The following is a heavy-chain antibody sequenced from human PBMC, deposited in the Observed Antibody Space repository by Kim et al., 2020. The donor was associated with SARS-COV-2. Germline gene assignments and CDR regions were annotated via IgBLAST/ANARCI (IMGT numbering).Heavy chain of an antibody. Sequence: GGSLRLSCAASGFTFSSYAMHWVRQAPGKGLEWVAVISYDGSNKYYADSVKGRFTISRDNSKNTLYLQMNSLRAEDTAVYYCAREGLPGLAVARFDYWGQGTLVTVSS. D-gene: IGHD6-19*01. CDR1: GFTFSSYA. CDR3: AREGLPGLAVARFDY. J-gene: IGHJ4*02. CDR2: ISYDGSNK. V-gene: IGHV3-30*04.